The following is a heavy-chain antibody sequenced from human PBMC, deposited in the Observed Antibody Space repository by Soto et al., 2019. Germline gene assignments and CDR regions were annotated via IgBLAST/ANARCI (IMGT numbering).Heavy chain of an antibody. CDR2: ISYDGSNK. V-gene: IGHV3-30-3*01. Sequence: VQLVESGGGVVQPGRSLRLSCAASGFTFSSYAMHWVRQAPGKGQEWVAVISYDGSNKYYADSVKGRFTISRDNSKNTLYLQMNSLRAEDTAVYYCARDRLRYNWNDFPYYYYGMDVWGQGTTVTVSS. CDR1: GFTFSSYA. D-gene: IGHD1-1*01. J-gene: IGHJ6*02. CDR3: ARDRLRYNWNDFPYYYYGMDV.